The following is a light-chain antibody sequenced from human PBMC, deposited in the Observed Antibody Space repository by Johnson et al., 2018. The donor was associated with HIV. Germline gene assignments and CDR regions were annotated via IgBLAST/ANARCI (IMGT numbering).Light chain of an antibody. J-gene: IGLJ1*01. V-gene: IGLV1-51*02. Sequence: QSVLTQPPSVSAAPGQKVTISCSGSSSNIGNNYVSWYQQLPGTAPKLLIYENNKRPLGIPDRFSGSKSGTSATLGITGLQTGDEADYYCGTWDSSLRENVFGTGTKVTVL. CDR2: ENN. CDR3: GTWDSSLRENV. CDR1: SSNIGNNY.